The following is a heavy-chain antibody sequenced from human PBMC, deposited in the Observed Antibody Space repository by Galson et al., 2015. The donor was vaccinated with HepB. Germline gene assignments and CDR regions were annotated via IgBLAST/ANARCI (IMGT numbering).Heavy chain of an antibody. D-gene: IGHD3-10*01. Sequence: SLRLSCAASGFTFSSYAMHWVRQAPGKGLEWVAVISYDGSNKYYADSVKGRFTISRDNSKNTLYLQMNSLRAEDTAVYYCASTYGSGSYYTVDYWGQGTLVTVSS. CDR2: ISYDGSNK. CDR3: ASTYGSGSYYTVDY. J-gene: IGHJ4*02. V-gene: IGHV3-30*04. CDR1: GFTFSSYA.